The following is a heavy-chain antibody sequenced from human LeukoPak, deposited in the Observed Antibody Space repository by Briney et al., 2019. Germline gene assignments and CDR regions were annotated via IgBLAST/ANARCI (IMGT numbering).Heavy chain of an antibody. Sequence: GGSLRLSCAASGFTLSSYAMSWVRQAPGKGLEWVSAISGSGSSTYYADSVKGRFTISRDNSKNTLYLQMNSLRAEDTAVYYCAREGYSYGYGFDYWGQGTLVTVSS. J-gene: IGHJ4*02. D-gene: IGHD5-18*01. CDR3: AREGYSYGYGFDY. V-gene: IGHV3-23*01. CDR1: GFTLSSYA. CDR2: ISGSGSST.